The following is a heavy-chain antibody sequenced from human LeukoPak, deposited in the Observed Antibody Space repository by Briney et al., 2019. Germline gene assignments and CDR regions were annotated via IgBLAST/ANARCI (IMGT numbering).Heavy chain of an antibody. D-gene: IGHD2-2*01. Sequence: SETRSLTCAVYGGSFSGYYWSWIRQSPGEGLEWIGAINHSGSTNYNPSLKSRVTISVDTSKNHFSLRLSSLTAADTAVYFCARGLEYQMLSDWFDPRGQGTLVTVSS. J-gene: IGHJ5*02. CDR3: ARGLEYQMLSDWFDP. CDR1: GGSFSGYY. CDR2: INHSGST. V-gene: IGHV4-34*01.